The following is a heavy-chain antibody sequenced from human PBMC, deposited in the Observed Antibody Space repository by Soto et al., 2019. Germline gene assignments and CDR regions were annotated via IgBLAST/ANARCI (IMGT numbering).Heavy chain of an antibody. D-gene: IGHD2-2*01. J-gene: IGHJ4*02. Sequence: PSETLSLTCAFLSPPILSSNWWSVVGHPPGKGLGLIGEIYHSGSTNYNPSLKSRVTISVDKSKNQFSLRLSSVTAADTAVYYCATSRDGPGYFDYWGLGTLVTVSS. V-gene: IGHV4-4*02. CDR3: ATSRDGPGYFDY. CDR1: SPPILSSNW. CDR2: IYHSGST.